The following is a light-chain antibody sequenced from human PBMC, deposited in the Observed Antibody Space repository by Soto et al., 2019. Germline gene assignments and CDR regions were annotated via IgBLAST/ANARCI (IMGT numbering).Light chain of an antibody. J-gene: IGLJ2*01. CDR1: KLGEKY. V-gene: IGLV3-1*01. Sequence: SYELTQPPSLSVSPGQTATITCSGDKLGEKYVYWYQQRPGQSPVLVIYQDTTRPSGITGRISGSTSGNTATLSISGTQTLDEADYYCQAWDTTSAIFGGGTKLTVL. CDR2: QDT. CDR3: QAWDTTSAI.